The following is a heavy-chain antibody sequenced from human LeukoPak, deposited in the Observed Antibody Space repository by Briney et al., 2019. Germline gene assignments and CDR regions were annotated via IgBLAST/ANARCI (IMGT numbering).Heavy chain of an antibody. V-gene: IGHV4-34*01. CDR3: ARGLRYTFDY. J-gene: IGHJ4*02. Sequence: SETLSLTCAVYGGSFSGYYWSWIRRPPGKGLEWIGEINHSGSTNYNPSLKSRVTISVDTSKNQFSLKLSSVTAADTAVYYCARGLRYTFDYWGQGTLVTVSS. CDR2: INHSGST. D-gene: IGHD5-12*01. CDR1: GGSFSGYY.